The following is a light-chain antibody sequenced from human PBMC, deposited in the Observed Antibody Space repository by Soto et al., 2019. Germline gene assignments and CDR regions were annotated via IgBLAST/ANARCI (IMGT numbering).Light chain of an antibody. V-gene: IGKV1-12*01. Sequence: DIQVTQSPSSVSASVGDRVTITCRASHGLVSWLAWYQQNPGKAPTLLIYAASSFPSGVPSRFSGSGSGTDGTLTISSLQPEDFANDSCQQTGSFPRTFGGGTKVEIK. CDR2: AAS. CDR1: HGLVSW. CDR3: QQTGSFPRT. J-gene: IGKJ4*01.